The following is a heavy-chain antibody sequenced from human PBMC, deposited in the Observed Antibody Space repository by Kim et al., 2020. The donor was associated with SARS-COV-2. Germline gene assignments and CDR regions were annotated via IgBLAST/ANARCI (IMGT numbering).Heavy chain of an antibody. D-gene: IGHD3-9*01. CDR2: INPSGGST. J-gene: IGHJ6*02. V-gene: IGHV1-46*01. CDR1: GYTFTSYY. CDR3: ARGHYDILTGYYSGYYYYGMDV. Sequence: ASVKVSCKASGYTFTSYYMHWVRQAPGQGLEWMGIINPSGGSTSYAQKFQGRVTMTRDTSTSTVYMELSSLRSEDTAVYYCARGHYDILTGYYSGYYYYGMDVWGQGTTVTVSS.